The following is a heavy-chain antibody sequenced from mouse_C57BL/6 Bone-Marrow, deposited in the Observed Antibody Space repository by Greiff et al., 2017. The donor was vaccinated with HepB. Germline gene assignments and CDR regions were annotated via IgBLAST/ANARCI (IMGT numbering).Heavy chain of an antibody. D-gene: IGHD1-1*01. CDR2: IHPNSGST. V-gene: IGHV1-64*01. Sequence: QVQLQQPGAELVKPGASVKLSCKASGYTFTSYWMHWVKQRPGQGLEWIGMIHPNSGSTNYNEKFKSKATLTVDKSSSTAYMQLSSLTSEDSAVYYCARSRYYGSSRTWFAYWGQVTLVTVSA. CDR1: GYTFTSYW. CDR3: ARSRYYGSSRTWFAY. J-gene: IGHJ3*01.